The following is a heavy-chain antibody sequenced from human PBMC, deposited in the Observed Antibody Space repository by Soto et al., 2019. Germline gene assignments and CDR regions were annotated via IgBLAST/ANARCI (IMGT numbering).Heavy chain of an antibody. CDR1: GFTFSNAW. J-gene: IGHJ6*03. Sequence: EVQLVESGGGLVKPGGSLRLSCAASGFTFSNAWVSWVRQAPGKGLEWVGRIKRKTDGGTTDYAAPVKGRITISRDDSKKTLYLQMTSLNTEDTAVYYFTTGIGMITFGGVIENYYYCYIGVWGKGTTVTVSS. V-gene: IGHV3-15*01. CDR3: TTGIGMITFGGVIENYYYCYIGV. CDR2: IKRKTDGGTT. D-gene: IGHD3-16*02.